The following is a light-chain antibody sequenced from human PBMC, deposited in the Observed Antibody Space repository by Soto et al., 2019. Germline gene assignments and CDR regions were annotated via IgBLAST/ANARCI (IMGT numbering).Light chain of an antibody. V-gene: IGLV2-14*01. CDR2: DVS. CDR3: CSYTSSSTLV. Sequence: QSALTQPASVSGSTGQSITISCTGTSSDVGGYNYVSWYQQHPGKAPKLMIYDVSNRPSGVSNRFSGSKSGNTASLTISGLQAEDEADYYCCSYTSSSTLVFGGGTKLTVL. CDR1: SSDVGGYNY. J-gene: IGLJ2*01.